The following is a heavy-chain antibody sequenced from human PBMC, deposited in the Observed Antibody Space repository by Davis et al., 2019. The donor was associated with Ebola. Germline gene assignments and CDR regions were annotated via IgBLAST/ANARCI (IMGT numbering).Heavy chain of an antibody. V-gene: IGHV4-34*01. Sequence: SQTLSLTCAVYGGSFSGYYWSWIRQPPGKGLEWIGEINHSGSTNYNPSLKSRVTISVDTSKNQFSLNLSSVTAADTAVYYCARGPYCSGGSCYMGFYYWGQGTLVTVSS. CDR3: ARGPYCSGGSCYMGFYY. CDR1: GGSFSGYY. CDR2: INHSGST. J-gene: IGHJ4*02. D-gene: IGHD2-15*01.